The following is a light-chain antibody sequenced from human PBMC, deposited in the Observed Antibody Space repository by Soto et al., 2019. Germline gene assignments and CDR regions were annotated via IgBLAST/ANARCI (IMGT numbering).Light chain of an antibody. Sequence: EIVLTQSPGTLSLSPGERATLSCRASQSVSSGSLAWYQQKPGQAPRLLIYDASSRATGIPDRFSGSGSGTDFTLTISRLEPEDCAVYYCQKYGSSLRTFGGGTMVEIK. J-gene: IGKJ4*01. CDR2: DAS. CDR1: QSVSSGS. CDR3: QKYGSSLRT. V-gene: IGKV3-20*01.